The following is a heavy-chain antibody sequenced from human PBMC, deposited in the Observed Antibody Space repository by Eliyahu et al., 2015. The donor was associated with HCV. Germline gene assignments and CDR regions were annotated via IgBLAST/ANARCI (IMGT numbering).Heavy chain of an antibody. V-gene: IGHV5-51*01. Sequence: EVQLVQSGAEEKKPGESLKXSCKGFGYVFATNWIGWVXQXPGKGXEWMGXIYPGDXTTRYSPSFQGQVTISADKSISTTYLQWSSLKASDTAMYYCARPTSYGHESWSDPWGQGTLVTVSS. CDR2: IYPGDXTT. CDR1: GYVFATNW. J-gene: IGHJ5*02. D-gene: IGHD3-16*01. CDR3: ARPTSYGHESWSDP.